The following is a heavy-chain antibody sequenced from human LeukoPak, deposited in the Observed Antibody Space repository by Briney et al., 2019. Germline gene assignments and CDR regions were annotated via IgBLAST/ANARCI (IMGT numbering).Heavy chain of an antibody. Sequence: KASETLSLTCAVSGGSISSSNWWSWVRQPPGKGLEWIGEIFHSGSTNYNPSLKSRITISVDKSKNQLSLKLSSVTAADTAVYYCARYHSSGYYYSFDYWGQGTLVTVSS. J-gene: IGHJ4*02. CDR1: GGSISSSNW. CDR2: IFHSGST. D-gene: IGHD3-22*01. CDR3: ARYHSSGYYYSFDY. V-gene: IGHV4-4*02.